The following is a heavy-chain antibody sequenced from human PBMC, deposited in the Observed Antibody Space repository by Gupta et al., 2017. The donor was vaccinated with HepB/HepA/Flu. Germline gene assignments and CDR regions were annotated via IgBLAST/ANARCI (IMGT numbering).Heavy chain of an antibody. CDR2: IYYSGST. J-gene: IGHJ3*02. Sequence: QLQLQESGPGLVKPSETLSLPCTVSGGSISSSSYYWGWIRQPPGKGREWIGSIYYSGSTYYNPSLKSRVTISVDTSKNQFSLKLSSVTAADTAVYYCARLMRATYNWNDFDAFDIWGQGTMVTVSS. CDR3: ARLMRATYNWNDFDAFDI. D-gene: IGHD1-1*01. CDR1: GGSISSSSYY. V-gene: IGHV4-39*01.